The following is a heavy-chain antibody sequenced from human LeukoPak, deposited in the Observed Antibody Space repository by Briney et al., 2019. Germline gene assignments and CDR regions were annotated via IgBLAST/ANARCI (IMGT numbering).Heavy chain of an antibody. CDR1: GGSFSGYY. CDR2: INHSGST. J-gene: IGHJ4*02. Sequence: SETLSLAWAVYGGSFSGYYWSWIRQPPGKGLEWMGEINHSGSTNYNPSLKSRVTISVDTSKNQFSLKLSPVTAADTTVYYCARRYSNYFFDYWGQGTLVTVSS. CDR3: ARRYSNYFFDY. D-gene: IGHD4-11*01. V-gene: IGHV4-34*01.